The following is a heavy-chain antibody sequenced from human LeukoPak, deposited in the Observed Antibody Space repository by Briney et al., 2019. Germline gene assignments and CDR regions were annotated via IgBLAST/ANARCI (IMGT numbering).Heavy chain of an antibody. Sequence: PSETLSLTCTVSGGSISSSTNYWGWVRQPPGKGLECIVSIYYTGTTYYNPSLNSLVTISVDTSKNQFFLKLSSVTAADTAVYYCARHEEEDGYNAKTFDYWGQGTLVTVSS. CDR3: ARHEEEDGYNAKTFDY. CDR1: GGSISSSTNY. J-gene: IGHJ4*02. V-gene: IGHV4-39*01. CDR2: IYYTGTT. D-gene: IGHD5-24*01.